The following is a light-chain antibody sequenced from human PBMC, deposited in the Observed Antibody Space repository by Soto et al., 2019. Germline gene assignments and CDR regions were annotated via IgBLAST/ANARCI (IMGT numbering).Light chain of an antibody. Sequence: EIVLTQSPGTLSLSPVESATLSCRASQNVARSYLAWFQQRPGQAPRLLIYDASTRATGIPDRFSGSGSGTDFTLTISRLEPEDFAVYFCQQYATSPLAFGGGTKVDIK. V-gene: IGKV3-20*01. J-gene: IGKJ4*01. CDR1: QNVARSY. CDR2: DAS. CDR3: QQYATSPLA.